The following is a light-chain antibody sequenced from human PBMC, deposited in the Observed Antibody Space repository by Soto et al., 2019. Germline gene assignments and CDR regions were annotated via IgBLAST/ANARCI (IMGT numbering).Light chain of an antibody. CDR3: VLFMGSGILV. CDR1: SGAVSTDNY. V-gene: IGLV8-61*01. Sequence: QTVVTQEQSFSVSPGGAVTLTCGLTSGAVSTDNYPSWYQQTPRQAPRTRIYSTSTRSSGVPDRFSGSILGNKAALTITGAQADDECDYYCVLFMGSGILVFGGGTKRPVL. J-gene: IGLJ2*01. CDR2: STS.